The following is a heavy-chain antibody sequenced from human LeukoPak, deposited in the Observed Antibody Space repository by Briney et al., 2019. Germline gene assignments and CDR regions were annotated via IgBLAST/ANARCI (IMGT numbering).Heavy chain of an antibody. Sequence: GRSLRLSCAASGFTFDDYAMHWVRQAPGKGLEWVSGISWNSGSIGYADSVKGRFTISRDNAKNSLYLQMNSLRAEDTAVYYCARGGQQLVIDYWGQGTLVTVSS. CDR3: ARGGQQLVIDY. CDR1: GFTFDDYA. J-gene: IGHJ4*02. D-gene: IGHD6-13*01. CDR2: ISWNSGSI. V-gene: IGHV3-9*01.